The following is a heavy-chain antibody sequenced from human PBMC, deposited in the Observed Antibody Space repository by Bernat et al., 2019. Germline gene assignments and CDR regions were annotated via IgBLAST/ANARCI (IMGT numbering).Heavy chain of an antibody. Sequence: EEQLVESGGGLVQPGGSLRLSCAASGFTFSSFEMNWVRQVPGKGLEWVSYISGSGSTIYADSVKGRFTISRDNAENSLYLQMNSLRAEDTAVYYCAREGGVVLAPPVYAFDVWGQGTMVTVSS. D-gene: IGHD2-8*02. V-gene: IGHV3-48*03. J-gene: IGHJ3*01. CDR2: ISGSGSTI. CDR3: AREGGVVLAPPVYAFDV. CDR1: GFTFSSFE.